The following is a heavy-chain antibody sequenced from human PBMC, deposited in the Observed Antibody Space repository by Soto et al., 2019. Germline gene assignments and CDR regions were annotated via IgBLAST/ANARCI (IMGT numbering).Heavy chain of an antibody. D-gene: IGHD5-12*01. CDR2: ISSSSSYI. CDR3: ARDSIVATLYYYYYYMDV. Sequence: GGSLRLSCAASGFTFSSYSMNWVRQAPGKGLEWVSSISSSSSYIYYADSVKGRFTISRDNAKNSLYLQMNSLRAEDTAVYYCARDSIVATLYYYYYYMDVWGKGTTVTVSS. J-gene: IGHJ6*03. CDR1: GFTFSSYS. V-gene: IGHV3-21*01.